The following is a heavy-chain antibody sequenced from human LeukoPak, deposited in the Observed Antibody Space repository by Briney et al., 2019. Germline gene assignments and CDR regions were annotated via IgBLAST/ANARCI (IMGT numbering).Heavy chain of an antibody. CDR3: ASVRLYYYGSGSYYNRSGFDP. J-gene: IGHJ5*02. D-gene: IGHD3-10*01. CDR2: INHSGST. CDR1: GGSFSGYY. V-gene: IGHV4-34*01. Sequence: SETLSLTCAVYGGSFSGYYWSWIRQPPGKRLEWIGEINHSGSTNYNPSLKSRVTISVDTSKNQFSLKLRSVPAADTAVYYCASVRLYYYGSGSYYNRSGFDPWGQGTLVTVSS.